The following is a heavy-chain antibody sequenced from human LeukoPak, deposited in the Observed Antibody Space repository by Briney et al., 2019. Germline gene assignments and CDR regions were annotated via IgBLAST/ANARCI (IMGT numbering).Heavy chain of an antibody. D-gene: IGHD3-16*01. CDR1: GYSFNFYY. J-gene: IGHJ6*02. V-gene: IGHV1-2*02. Sequence: ASMTVSCEASGYSFNFYYIHWVRQAPGQGLEGVGWIKPKSDDTNYGQNFQGRVTMTRDTSISTAYMELSGLRSDDTAVYYCTRVDEGGHFSYYGMDAWGQGTTVTVSS. CDR3: TRVDEGGHFSYYGMDA. CDR2: IKPKSDDT.